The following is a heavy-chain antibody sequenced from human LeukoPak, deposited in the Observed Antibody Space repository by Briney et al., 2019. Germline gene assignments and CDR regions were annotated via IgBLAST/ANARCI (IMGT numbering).Heavy chain of an antibody. CDR3: ARERIAARLLLWFDP. CDR2: INPSGGST. J-gene: IGHJ5*02. D-gene: IGHD6-6*01. V-gene: IGHV1-46*01. CDR1: GYTFTSYY. Sequence: GASVKVPCKASGYTFTSYYMHWVRQAPGQGLEWMGIINPSGGSTSYAQKFQGRVTMTRDTSTSTVYMELSSLRSEDTAVYYCARERIAARLLLWFDPWGQGTLVTVSS.